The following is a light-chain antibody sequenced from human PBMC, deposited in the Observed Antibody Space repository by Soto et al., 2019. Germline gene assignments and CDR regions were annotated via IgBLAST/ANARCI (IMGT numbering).Light chain of an antibody. V-gene: IGLV2-23*02. Sequence: QSVLTQPASVSGSPGQSITISCSGSSGDVGTYDLVSWYQQIPGKAPQLMIFEVSRRPSRVSDRFSGSKSGNTASLTISGLQAEDEGDFYCCSYAGNGAWVFGGGTKLTVL. J-gene: IGLJ3*02. CDR2: EVS. CDR1: SGDVGTYDL. CDR3: CSYAGNGAWV.